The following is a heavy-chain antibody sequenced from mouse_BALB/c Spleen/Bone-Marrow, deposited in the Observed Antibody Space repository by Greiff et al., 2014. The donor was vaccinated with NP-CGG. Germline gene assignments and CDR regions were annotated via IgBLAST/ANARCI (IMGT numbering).Heavy chain of an antibody. CDR3: AGPRQLXLPYYFDY. D-gene: IGHD3-2*01. CDR1: GYTFTSYV. Sequence: VQLQQSGPELVKPGASVKMSCKASGYTFTSYVMHWVKQKPGQGLEWIGYINPYXDXXXXXXXXXXXXTLXSXXSSSTAYKELSSLTSDDSAVYYCAGPRQLXLPYYFDYWGQGTTLTVSS. V-gene: IGHV1-14*01. J-gene: IGHJ2*01. CDR2: INPYXDXX.